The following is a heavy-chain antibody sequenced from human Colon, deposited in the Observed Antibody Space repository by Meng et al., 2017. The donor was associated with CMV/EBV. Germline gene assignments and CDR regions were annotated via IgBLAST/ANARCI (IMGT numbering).Heavy chain of an antibody. Sequence: GESLKISYAASGFTFSSYSMNWVRQAPGKGLEWVSSISSSGNYIYYADSVKGRFTIPRDNAKNSLYLQMNSLRAEDTAVYYCASDGEPYWGQGTLVTVSS. V-gene: IGHV3-21*01. CDR3: ASDGEPY. D-gene: IGHD2-21*01. CDR2: ISSSGNYI. J-gene: IGHJ4*02. CDR1: GFTFSSYS.